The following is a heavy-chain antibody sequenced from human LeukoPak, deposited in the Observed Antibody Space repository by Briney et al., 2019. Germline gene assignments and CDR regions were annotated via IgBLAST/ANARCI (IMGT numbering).Heavy chain of an antibody. D-gene: IGHD3-22*01. CDR2: ISAYNGNT. CDR1: GYTFTSYG. Sequence: ASVKVSCKASGYTFTSYGISWVRQAPGQGLEWMGWISAYNGNTNYAQKLQGRVTMTTDTSTSTAYMELRSLRSDDTAVYYCARETPDDSSGYYLAFGDWGQGTLVTVSS. CDR3: ARETPDDSSGYYLAFGD. V-gene: IGHV1-18*01. J-gene: IGHJ4*02.